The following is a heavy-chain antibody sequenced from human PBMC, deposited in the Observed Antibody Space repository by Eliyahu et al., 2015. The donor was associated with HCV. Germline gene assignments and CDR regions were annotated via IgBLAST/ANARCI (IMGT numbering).Heavy chain of an antibody. CDR2: IIPILGVT. V-gene: IGHV1-69*04. J-gene: IGHJ6*03. CDR1: GGTFSXHA. D-gene: IGHD3-3*01. Sequence: QVQLVQSGAEVKKPGSSVKVSCKASGGTFSXHAISWVRQAPGQGLEWMGRIIPILGVTXXAQNFQGRVSITADKSTTTAYMELSSLRSEDTAVYYCARGGYYDFWSGLPSEDYYYMDVWGKGATVTVSS. CDR3: ARGGYYDFWSGLPSEDYYYMDV.